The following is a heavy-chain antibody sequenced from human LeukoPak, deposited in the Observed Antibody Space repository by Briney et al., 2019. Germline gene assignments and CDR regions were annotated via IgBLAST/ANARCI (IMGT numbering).Heavy chain of an antibody. Sequence: GGSLRLSCAASGFTFSSYWMSWVRQAPGKGLEWVANIKEDGSEKYYVDSVKGRFTISRDNAKNSLSLQMNSLRPEDTALYYCASYPSPYDKNGYYFGGKAFDRWGQGTMVTVSS. V-gene: IGHV3-7*03. D-gene: IGHD3-22*01. CDR3: ASYPSPYDKNGYYFGGKAFDR. CDR1: GFTFSSYW. CDR2: IKEDGSEK. J-gene: IGHJ3*02.